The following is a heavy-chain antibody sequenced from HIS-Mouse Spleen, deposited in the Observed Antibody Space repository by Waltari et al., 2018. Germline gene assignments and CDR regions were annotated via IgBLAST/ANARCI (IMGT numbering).Heavy chain of an antibody. CDR2: IYYSGST. D-gene: IGHD6-13*01. V-gene: IGHV4-39*07. CDR1: GGSIRSSSYY. J-gene: IGHJ2*01. Sequence: QLQLQESGPGLVKPSETLSITCTVSGGSIRSSSYYWGWIRQPPGKGLEWIGSIYYSGSTYYNPSLKSRVTISVDTSKNQFSLKLSSVTAADTAVYYCAREIPYSSSWYDWYFDLWGRGTLVTVSS. CDR3: AREIPYSSSWYDWYFDL.